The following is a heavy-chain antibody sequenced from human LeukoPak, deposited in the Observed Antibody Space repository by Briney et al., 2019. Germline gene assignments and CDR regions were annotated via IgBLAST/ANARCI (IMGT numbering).Heavy chain of an antibody. Sequence: GASVKVSCKASGYTFTSCYMHWVRQAPGQGLEWMGIINPSGGSTSYAQKFQGRVTMTRDMSTSTVYMELSSLRSEDTAVYYCARGGPIVVVPAAMAYWGQGTLVTVSS. CDR2: INPSGGST. CDR1: GYTFTSCY. D-gene: IGHD2-2*01. V-gene: IGHV1-46*01. CDR3: ARGGPIVVVPAAMAY. J-gene: IGHJ4*02.